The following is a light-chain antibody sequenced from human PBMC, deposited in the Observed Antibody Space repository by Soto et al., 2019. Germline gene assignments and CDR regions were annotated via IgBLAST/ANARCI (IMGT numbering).Light chain of an antibody. J-gene: IGLJ1*01. CDR1: SSDVGGYNY. Sequence: QSARSPPGSVSGSPGQSITISCTGTSSDVGGYNYVSWYQQHPGKAPKLMIYDVSNRPSGVSNRFSGSKSGNTASLTISGLQAEDEADYYCSSYTSSSTLVFGTGTKVTVL. V-gene: IGLV2-14*01. CDR2: DVS. CDR3: SSYTSSSTLV.